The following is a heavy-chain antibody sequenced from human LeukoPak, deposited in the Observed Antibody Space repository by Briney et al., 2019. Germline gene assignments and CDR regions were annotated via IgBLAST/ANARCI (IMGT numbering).Heavy chain of an antibody. D-gene: IGHD3-22*01. J-gene: IGHJ5*02. Sequence: PGGSLRLSCAASGFTFSSYAMSWVRQAPGKGLEWVSAISGSGGSTYYADSVKGRFTISRDNSKNTVYLQMKSLRDEDTAVYYCAKTLDGYYDSSGYYYSGDWFDPWGQGTLVTVSS. V-gene: IGHV3-23*01. CDR1: GFTFSSYA. CDR3: AKTLDGYYDSSGYYYSGDWFDP. CDR2: ISGSGGST.